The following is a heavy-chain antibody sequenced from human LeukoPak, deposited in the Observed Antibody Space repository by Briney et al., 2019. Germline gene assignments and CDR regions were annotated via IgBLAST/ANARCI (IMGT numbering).Heavy chain of an antibody. V-gene: IGHV4-34*01. J-gene: IGHJ4*02. CDR1: GGSFSGYY. CDR2: INHSGST. Sequence: SETLSLTCAVYGGSFSGYYWSWIRQPPGKGLEWIGEINHSGSTNYNPSLKSRVTISVDTSKNQFSLKLSSVTAADTAVYYCARDVTYYYGSGSYLDYWGQGTLVTVSS. CDR3: ARDVTYYYGSGSYLDY. D-gene: IGHD3-10*01.